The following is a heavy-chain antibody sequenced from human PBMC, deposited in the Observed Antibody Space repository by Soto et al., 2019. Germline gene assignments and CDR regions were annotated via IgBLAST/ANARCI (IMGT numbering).Heavy chain of an antibody. CDR3: ARAMTRGYSTYWPLDY. CDR1: GFTFSSYC. V-gene: IGHV3-7*01. CDR2: IKQDGSEK. Sequence: GGSLRLSCAASGFTFSSYCMSWVRQAPGKGLEWVASIKQDGSEKYYVDSVEGRFSISRDNAKNSLYLQMNSLRAEDTGVYYCARAMTRGYSTYWPLDYWGQGTLVTVSS. J-gene: IGHJ4*02. D-gene: IGHD6-13*01.